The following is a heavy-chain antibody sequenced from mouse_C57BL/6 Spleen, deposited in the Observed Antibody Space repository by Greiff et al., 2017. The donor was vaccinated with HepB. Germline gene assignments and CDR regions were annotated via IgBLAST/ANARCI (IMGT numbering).Heavy chain of an antibody. CDR1: GYTFTSYW. Sequence: QVHVKQSGAELVRPGSSVKLSCKASGYTFTSYWMHWVKQRPIQGLEWIGNIDPSDSETHYNQKFKDKATLTVDKSSSTAYMQLSSLTSEDSAVYYCARRYYSHWYFDVWGTGTTVTVSS. CDR2: IDPSDSET. D-gene: IGHD2-12*01. J-gene: IGHJ1*03. CDR3: ARRYYSHWYFDV. V-gene: IGHV1-52*01.